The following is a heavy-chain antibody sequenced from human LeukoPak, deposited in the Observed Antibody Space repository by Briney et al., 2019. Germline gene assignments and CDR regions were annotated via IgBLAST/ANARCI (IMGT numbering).Heavy chain of an antibody. CDR2: IRPDGHNK. CDR3: AKEGAASWDVDV. J-gene: IGHJ6*04. CDR1: GFIFIGYG. Sequence: GGSLRLSCAASGFIFIGYGMHWVRQAPGKGPEWVAFIRPDGHNKYYADSVKGRFMTSRDNSKNTVDLQMNSLRGDDTAMYYCAKEGAASWDVDVWGKGTTVTVSS. V-gene: IGHV3-30*02. D-gene: IGHD3-3*02.